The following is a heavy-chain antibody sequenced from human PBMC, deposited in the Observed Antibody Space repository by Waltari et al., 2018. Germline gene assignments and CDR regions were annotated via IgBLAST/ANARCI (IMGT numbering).Heavy chain of an antibody. CDR2: SYSGGST. D-gene: IGHD2-21*02. CDR1: GVSVSNNY. Sequence: EVQLVESGGDLIQPGGSLRLSCAASGVSVSNNYMTWLRQAPGKGLEWVALSYSGGSTFYADSVKGRFSISRDSSMNTVYLQMNSLRAEDTAMYYCARNQVETPSGYWGQGTLVTVSS. J-gene: IGHJ4*02. V-gene: IGHV3-53*01. CDR3: ARNQVETPSGY.